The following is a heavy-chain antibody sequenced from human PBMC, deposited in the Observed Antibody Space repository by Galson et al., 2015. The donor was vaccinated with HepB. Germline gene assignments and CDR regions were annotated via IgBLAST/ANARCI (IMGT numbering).Heavy chain of an antibody. D-gene: IGHD3-10*01. CDR1: GFTFSSYS. Sequence: SLRLSCAASGFTFSSYSMTWARQAPGKGLESLSYISSSSTVIYYADSVKGRFTISRDNGKNSLYLQMNSLRVEDTAVYYCARESGGWFGYWGQGILVTVSS. V-gene: IGHV3-48*01. J-gene: IGHJ4*02. CDR2: ISSSSTVI. CDR3: ARESGGWFGY.